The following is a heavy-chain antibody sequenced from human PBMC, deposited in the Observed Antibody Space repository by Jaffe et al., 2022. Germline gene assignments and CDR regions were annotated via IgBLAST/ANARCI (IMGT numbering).Heavy chain of an antibody. D-gene: IGHD6-13*01. J-gene: IGHJ6*03. V-gene: IGHV4-34*01. CDR1: GGSFSGYY. Sequence: QVQLQQWGAGLLKPSETLSLTCAVYGGSFSGYYWSWIRQPPGKGLEWIGEINHSGSTNYNPSLKSRVTISVDTSKNQFSLKLSSVTAADTAVYYCARARCHGTTLAAGAGRSWYRAFMDVWGKGTTVTVSS. CDR3: ARARCHGTTLAAGAGRSWYRAFMDV. CDR2: INHSGST.